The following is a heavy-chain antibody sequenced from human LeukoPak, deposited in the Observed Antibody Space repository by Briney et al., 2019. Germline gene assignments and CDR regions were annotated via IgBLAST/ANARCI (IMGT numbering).Heavy chain of an antibody. J-gene: IGHJ6*02. Sequence: PGGSLRLSCAASGFTFSNYDMRWVRQVPGKGLEWISGFDTAGGTYYAGSVKGRFTISRDNAWNSLFLQMNSLRAGDTAVYYCARAPVPFFYYGMDVWGQGTTVIVSS. CDR2: FDTAGGT. CDR3: ARAPVPFFYYGMDV. V-gene: IGHV3-13*04. D-gene: IGHD6-6*01. CDR1: GFTFSNYD.